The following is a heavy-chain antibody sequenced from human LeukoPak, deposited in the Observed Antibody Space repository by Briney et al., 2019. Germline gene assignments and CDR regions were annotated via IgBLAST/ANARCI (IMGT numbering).Heavy chain of an antibody. Sequence: SETLSLTCTVSGGSISSGGYYWSWIRQHPGKGLEWIGYIYYSGSTYYNPSLKSRVTISVDTSKNQFSLKLGSVTAADTAVYYCARGRRYTRTTERYYFDYWGQGTLVTVSS. J-gene: IGHJ4*02. CDR1: GGSISSGGYY. CDR2: IYYSGST. D-gene: IGHD3-16*02. CDR3: ARGRRYTRTTERYYFDY. V-gene: IGHV4-31*03.